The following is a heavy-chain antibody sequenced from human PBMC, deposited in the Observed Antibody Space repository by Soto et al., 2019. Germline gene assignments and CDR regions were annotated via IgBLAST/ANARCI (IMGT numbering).Heavy chain of an antibody. V-gene: IGHV3-74*01. CDR2: VNSDGSIT. J-gene: IGHJ4*02. CDR3: TRDQRYSDAV. CDR1: GFDFTNSW. D-gene: IGHD5-18*01. Sequence: EVQLVESGGGLVQPGGSLRLSCAASGFDFTNSWMHWVRQAPGKGLVWVSHVNSDGSITTYADSVKGRFTISRDNAKNTVYRQMNSLRVEDTAVYYCTRDQRYSDAVWGQGTLVTVSS.